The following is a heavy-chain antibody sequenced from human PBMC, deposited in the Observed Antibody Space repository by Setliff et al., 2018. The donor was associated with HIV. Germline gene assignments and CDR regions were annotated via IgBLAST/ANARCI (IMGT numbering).Heavy chain of an antibody. D-gene: IGHD3-10*01. Sequence: SETLSLTCAVSGYAITSGFYWGWIRQPPGRGLEWIGRVHSTGTTIYNPSLKSRVTMSVDASKNQLSLKLRSVTAADTAVYYCARARITMIGGRLEPYAFDRWGQGTKVTVSS. CDR2: VHSTGTT. V-gene: IGHV4-38-2*01. CDR3: ARARITMIGGRLEPYAFDR. CDR1: GYAITSGFY. J-gene: IGHJ3*01.